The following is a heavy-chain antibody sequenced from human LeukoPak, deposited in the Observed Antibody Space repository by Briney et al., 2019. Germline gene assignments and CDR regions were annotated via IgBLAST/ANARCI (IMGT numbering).Heavy chain of an antibody. CDR3: ARDLSSSGWAGHNWFDP. Sequence: PSETLSLTCTVSGGSISSYYWSWIRQPPGKGLEWIGYIYYSGSTNYNPSLKSRVTISVDTSKNQFSLKLSSVTAADTAVYYCARDLSSSGWAGHNWFDPWGQGTLVTVSS. CDR2: IYYSGST. D-gene: IGHD6-19*01. J-gene: IGHJ5*02. CDR1: GGSISSYY. V-gene: IGHV4-59*01.